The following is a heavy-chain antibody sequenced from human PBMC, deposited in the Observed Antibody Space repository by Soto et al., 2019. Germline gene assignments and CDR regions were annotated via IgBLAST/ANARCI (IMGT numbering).Heavy chain of an antibody. CDR3: VKERYGSGSYPYFDY. CDR1: GFTFSNYA. J-gene: IGHJ4*02. D-gene: IGHD3-10*01. V-gene: IGHV3-23*01. CDR2: INTGGGNI. Sequence: GGSLRLSCVGSGFTFSNYAMSWVRQAPGKGLEWVSDINTGGGNIKYADSVKGRFTISRDNSKNTLYLQMNSLRAEDTATYYCVKERYGSGSYPYFDYWGQGTPVTVSS.